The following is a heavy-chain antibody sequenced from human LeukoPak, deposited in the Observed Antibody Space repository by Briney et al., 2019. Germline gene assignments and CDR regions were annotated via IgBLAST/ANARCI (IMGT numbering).Heavy chain of an antibody. J-gene: IGHJ4*02. D-gene: IGHD3-10*01. V-gene: IGHV3-23*01. Sequence: GGSLRLSCAASGFTFSSYAMSWVRQAPGKGLEWVSAISGSGGSTYYADSVKGRFTISRDNSKNTLYLQMSSLRAEDTAVYYCAKGDGGFGELFDYWGQGTLVTVSS. CDR1: GFTFSSYA. CDR3: AKGDGGFGELFDY. CDR2: ISGSGGST.